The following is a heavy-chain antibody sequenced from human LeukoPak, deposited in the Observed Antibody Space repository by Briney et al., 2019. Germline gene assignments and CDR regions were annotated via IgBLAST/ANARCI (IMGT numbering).Heavy chain of an antibody. CDR1: GFTFSSYS. Sequence: PGGSLRLSCAASGFTFSSYSMNWVRQAPGKGLEWVSSISSSSSYIYYADSVKGRFTISRDNAKNSLYLQMNSLRAEDTAVYYCARSGGELRLGYYFDYWGQGTLVTVSS. V-gene: IGHV3-21*01. CDR3: ARSGGELRLGYYFDY. CDR2: ISSSSSYI. J-gene: IGHJ4*02. D-gene: IGHD1-26*01.